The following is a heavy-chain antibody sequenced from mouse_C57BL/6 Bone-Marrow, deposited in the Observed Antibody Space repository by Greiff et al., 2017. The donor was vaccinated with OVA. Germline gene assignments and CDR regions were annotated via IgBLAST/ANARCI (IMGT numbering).Heavy chain of an antibody. Sequence: EVKLQESGPVLVKPGASVKMSCKASGYTFTDYYMNWVKQSHGKSLEWIGVINPYNGGTSYNQKFKGKATLTVDKSSSTAYMELNSLTSEDSAVYYCASYYDYLFAYWGQGTLVTVSA. J-gene: IGHJ3*01. CDR2: INPYNGGT. CDR1: GYTFTDYY. D-gene: IGHD2-4*01. CDR3: ASYYDYLFAY. V-gene: IGHV1-19*01.